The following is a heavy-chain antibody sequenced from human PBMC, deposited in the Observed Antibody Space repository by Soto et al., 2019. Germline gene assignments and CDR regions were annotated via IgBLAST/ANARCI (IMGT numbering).Heavy chain of an antibody. CDR3: STDLRLGKNYHSISYLDF. J-gene: IGHJ4*02. D-gene: IGHD3-22*01. Sequence: GGSLRLSCAASGFTFTNAWMSWVRQAPGKGLEWVGRIKSKNNGGTTDYAAPVKGRFTISRDDSKNTLFLQMNSLKTEDTAVYYCSTDLRLGKNYHSISYLDFWGQGTLVTVSS. CDR1: GFTFTNAW. V-gene: IGHV3-15*01. CDR2: IKSKNNGGTT.